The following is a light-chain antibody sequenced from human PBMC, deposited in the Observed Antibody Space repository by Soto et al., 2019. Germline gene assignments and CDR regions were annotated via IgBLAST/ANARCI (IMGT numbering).Light chain of an antibody. CDR3: SSYTDSSTLGV. J-gene: IGLJ1*01. CDR2: EVS. Sequence: QSALTQPASVSGSPGQSITISCTGTSSDIGNYNYVSWYQQYPGKVPNLIIYEVSNRPSGVSNRFSGSKSGNTASLTISGLQAEDEGDYYCSSYTDSSTLGVFGTGTKVTVL. CDR1: SSDIGNYNY. V-gene: IGLV2-14*01.